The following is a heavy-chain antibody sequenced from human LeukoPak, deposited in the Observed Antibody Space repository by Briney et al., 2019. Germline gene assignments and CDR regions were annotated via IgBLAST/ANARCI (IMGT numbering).Heavy chain of an antibody. CDR3: ARDHLYYFDY. Sequence: GRSLRLSCAASGFTFSSYGMHWVRQAPGKGLEWVAVIWCDGSNKYYADSVKGRFTISRDNSKNTLYLQMNSLRAEDTAVYYCARDHLYYFDYWGQGTLVTVSS. J-gene: IGHJ4*02. CDR1: GFTFSSYG. CDR2: IWCDGSNK. V-gene: IGHV3-33*01.